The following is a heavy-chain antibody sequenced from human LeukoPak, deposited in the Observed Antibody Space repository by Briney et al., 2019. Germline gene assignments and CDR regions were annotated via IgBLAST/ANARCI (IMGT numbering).Heavy chain of an antibody. CDR2: ISWDGGST. CDR1: GFTFDDYA. J-gene: IGHJ6*03. D-gene: IGHD6-13*01. Sequence: GGSLRLSCAASGFTFDDYAMHWVRQAPGKGLQWVSLISWDGGSTYYADSVKGRFTISRDNSKNSLYLQMNSLRAEDTALYYCAKGYSSSRAWVYYMDVWGKGTTVTVSS. V-gene: IGHV3-43D*03. CDR3: AKGYSSSRAWVYYMDV.